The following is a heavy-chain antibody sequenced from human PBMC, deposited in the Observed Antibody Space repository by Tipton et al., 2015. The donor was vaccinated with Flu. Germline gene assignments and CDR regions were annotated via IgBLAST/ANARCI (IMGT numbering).Heavy chain of an antibody. CDR3: ARDPGSRMFDP. CDR2: IYFGGNT. V-gene: IGHV4-39*07. Sequence: TLSLTCTVSGGSISSSSYYWGWIRQPPGKGLEWIGIIYFGGNTYYTPSLKSRFTISVDPSQNQFSLQVSSVTAADTAVYYCARDPGSRMFDPWGQGTLVTVSS. J-gene: IGHJ5*02. D-gene: IGHD6-13*01. CDR1: GGSISSSSYY.